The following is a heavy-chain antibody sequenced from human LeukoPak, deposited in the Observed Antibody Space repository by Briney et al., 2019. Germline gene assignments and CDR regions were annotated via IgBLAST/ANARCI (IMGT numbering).Heavy chain of an antibody. CDR2: ISAYNGNT. J-gene: IGHJ4*02. CDR1: GYTFTSYG. CDR3: ARNYASSGYYEDDY. D-gene: IGHD3-22*01. Sequence: ASVKVSCKASGYTFTSYGISWVRQAPGQGLEWMGWISAYNGNTNYAQKLQGRVTMTTDTSTSTAYMELRSLRSDDTAVYYCARNYASSGYYEDDYWGQGTLVTVSS. V-gene: IGHV1-18*01.